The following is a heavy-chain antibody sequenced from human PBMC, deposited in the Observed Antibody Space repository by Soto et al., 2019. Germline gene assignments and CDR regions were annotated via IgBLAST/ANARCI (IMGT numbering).Heavy chain of an antibody. J-gene: IGHJ5*02. CDR3: AREGHQSKYRNTAFAPNWFDP. V-gene: IGHV1-69*04. Sequence: ASVKVSCKASGGTFSSYTISWVRQAPGQGLEWMGRIIPILGIANYAQKFQGRVTITADKSTSTAYMELSSLRSEDTAVYYCAREGHQSKYRNTAFAPNWFDPWGQGTLVTVSS. D-gene: IGHD3-16*02. CDR1: GGTFSSYT. CDR2: IIPILGIA.